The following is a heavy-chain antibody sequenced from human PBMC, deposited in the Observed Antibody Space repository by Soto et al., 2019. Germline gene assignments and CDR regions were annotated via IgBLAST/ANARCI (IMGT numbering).Heavy chain of an antibody. CDR1: GFTFSSYA. D-gene: IGHD3-10*01. CDR2: MSYDGSNE. Sequence: QVQLVESGGGVVQPGRSLRLSCAASGFTFSSYAMHWVRQAPGKGLAWVAVMSYDGSNEYYADSVKGRFTISRDNSKNTLYLQMNSLRAEDTAVYYCVREVRGFVYFDYWGQGTLVTVSS. CDR3: VREVRGFVYFDY. J-gene: IGHJ4*02. V-gene: IGHV3-30-3*01.